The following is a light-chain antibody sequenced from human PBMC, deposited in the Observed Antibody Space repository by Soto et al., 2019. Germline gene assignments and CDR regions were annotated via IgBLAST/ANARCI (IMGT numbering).Light chain of an antibody. Sequence: DIQMTQSPSTLSASVGDRVTITCRASQSISSWLAWYQQKPGKAPKLLIYDASSLESGVPSRFSGSGSGTEFTLTISSLQPDDFAPYYCQQYNSYSRVYTVGQGTKLDIK. CDR3: QQYNSYSRVYT. V-gene: IGKV1-5*01. CDR2: DAS. J-gene: IGKJ2*01. CDR1: QSISSW.